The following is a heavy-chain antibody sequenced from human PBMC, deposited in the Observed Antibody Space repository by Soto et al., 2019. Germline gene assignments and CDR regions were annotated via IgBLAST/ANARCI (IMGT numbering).Heavy chain of an antibody. CDR3: ARAVFPAFNWFDP. Sequence: KPSETLSLTCTVSGGSISSGDYYWSWIRQPPVKGLEWIGYIYYSVSTYYNPSLKSRVTISVDTSKNQFSLKLSSVTAADTAVYYCARAVFPAFNWFDPWGQGTLVTVSS. V-gene: IGHV4-30-4*01. CDR1: GGSISSGDYY. J-gene: IGHJ5*02. CDR2: IYYSVST. D-gene: IGHD2-2*01.